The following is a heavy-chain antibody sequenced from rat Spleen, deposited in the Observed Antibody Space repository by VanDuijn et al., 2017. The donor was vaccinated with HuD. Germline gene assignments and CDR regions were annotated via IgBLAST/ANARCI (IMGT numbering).Heavy chain of an antibody. V-gene: IGHV5-25*01. Sequence: EVQLVESGGGLVQPGRSMKLSCAASGFTFSNYYMAWVRQAPTKGLEWVASITTSGDNTYYRDSVKGRFTISSDNKKPTHHQQMPPMRSTTTAHPHCDRHGGYHTGDATMDDRAQGAS. J-gene: IGHJ4*01. CDR1: GFTFSNYY. D-gene: IGHD1-1*01. CDR3: DRHGGYHTGDATMDD. CDR2: ITTSGDNT.